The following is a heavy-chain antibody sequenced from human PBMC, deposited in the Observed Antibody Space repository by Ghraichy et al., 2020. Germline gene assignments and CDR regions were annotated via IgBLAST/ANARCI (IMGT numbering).Heavy chain of an antibody. CDR3: ARVKAVSGTMLFDH. D-gene: IGHD6-19*01. CDR2: INADNGYT. Sequence: ASVKVSCKASGYTFTAFAVHWVRQAPGQRLEWMGWINADNGYTRYSQNFQTRVTFTRDRSATTVYMELSNLRYEDTALYYCARVKAVSGTMLFDHWGQGSLVTVPS. J-gene: IGHJ4*02. V-gene: IGHV1-3*01. CDR1: GYTFTAFA.